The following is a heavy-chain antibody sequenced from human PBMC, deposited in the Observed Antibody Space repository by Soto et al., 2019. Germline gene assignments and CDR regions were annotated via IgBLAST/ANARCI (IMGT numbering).Heavy chain of an antibody. CDR1: GFTFSSYA. J-gene: IGHJ4*02. CDR2: ISGSGGST. D-gene: IGHD2-15*01. Sequence: EVQLLESGGGLVQPGGSLRLSCAASGFTFSSYAMSWVRQAPGKGLEWVSAISGSGGSTYYADSVKGRFTISRDNSKNTLYLQITSLRAEDTAVYYCAKGYCSGGSCYDFDYWGQGTLVTVSS. V-gene: IGHV3-23*01. CDR3: AKGYCSGGSCYDFDY.